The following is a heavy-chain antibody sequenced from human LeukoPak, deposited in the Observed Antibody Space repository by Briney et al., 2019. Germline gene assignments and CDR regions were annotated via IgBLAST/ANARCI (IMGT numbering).Heavy chain of an antibody. CDR1: GFTFSSYA. CDR2: ISYDGSNK. CDR3: ARVFVGSSGWYYFDY. Sequence: GGSLRLSCAASGFTFSSYAMHWVRQAPGKGLEWVAVISYDGSNKYYADSVKGRFTISRDNSKNTLYLQMNSLRAEDTAVYYCARVFVGSSGWYYFDYWGQGTLVTVSS. J-gene: IGHJ4*02. D-gene: IGHD6-19*01. V-gene: IGHV3-30*14.